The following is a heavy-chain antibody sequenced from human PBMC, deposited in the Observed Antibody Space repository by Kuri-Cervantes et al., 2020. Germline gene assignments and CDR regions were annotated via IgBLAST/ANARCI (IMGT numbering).Heavy chain of an antibody. D-gene: IGHD3-16*01. CDR2: ISYDGSNK. CDR1: GFTFSSYA. J-gene: IGHJ5*02. Sequence: GESLKISCAASGFTFSSYAMHWVRQAPGKGLEWVAVISYDGSNKYYADSVKGRFTISRDNSKNTLYLQMNSLRAEDTAVYYCAKDRPGVRPDWFDPWGQGTLDTVSS. V-gene: IGHV3-30-3*01. CDR3: AKDRPGVRPDWFDP.